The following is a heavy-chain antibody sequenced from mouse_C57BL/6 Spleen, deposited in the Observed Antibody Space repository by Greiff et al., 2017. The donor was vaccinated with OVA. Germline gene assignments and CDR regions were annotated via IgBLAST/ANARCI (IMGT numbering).Heavy chain of an antibody. CDR2: IYPCNGVT. J-gene: IGHJ4*01. D-gene: IGHD2-5*01. Sequence: VQLQQSGPELVKPGASVKLSCKASGYSFTGYYMPWVKQSHGNILDWIGSIYPCNGVTSYTQKFKGKATLTVDKSSSTSYMELRSLTSEDSAVYYCAHYSNCDAIDYWGQGTSVTVSS. CDR1: GYSFTGYY. CDR3: AHYSNCDAIDY. V-gene: IGHV1-31*01.